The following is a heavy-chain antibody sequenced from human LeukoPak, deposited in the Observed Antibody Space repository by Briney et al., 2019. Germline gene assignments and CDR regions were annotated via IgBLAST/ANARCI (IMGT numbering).Heavy chain of an antibody. CDR1: GGSISSSSYY. J-gene: IGHJ4*02. D-gene: IGHD3-3*01. CDR2: IYYSGTT. V-gene: IGHV4-39*01. CDR3: ARTRYYDFWSGYRDFDY. Sequence: SETLSLTCTVSGGSISSSSYYWGWIRQPPGKGLEWIGSIYYSGTTCYNPSLKSRVTMSVDTSKNQFSLKPSSVTAADTAVYYCARTRYYDFWSGYRDFDYWGQGTLVTVSS.